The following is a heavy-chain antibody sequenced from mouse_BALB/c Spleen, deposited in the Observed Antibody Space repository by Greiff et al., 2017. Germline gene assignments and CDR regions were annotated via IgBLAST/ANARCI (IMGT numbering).Heavy chain of an antibody. J-gene: IGHJ4*01. Sequence: EVKVVESGGGLVKPGGSLKLSCAASGFTFSSYTMSWVRQTPEKRLEWVATISSGGSYTYYPDSVKGRFTISRDNAKNTLYLQMSSLKSEDTAMYYCTGGGDGGMDDWGQGTSVTVSS. D-gene: IGHD3-3*01. CDR3: TGGGDGGMDD. CDR2: ISSGGSYT. CDR1: GFTFSSYT. V-gene: IGHV5-6-4*01.